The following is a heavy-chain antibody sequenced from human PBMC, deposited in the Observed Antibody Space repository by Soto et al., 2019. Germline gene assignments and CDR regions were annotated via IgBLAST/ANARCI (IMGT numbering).Heavy chain of an antibody. V-gene: IGHV2-5*01. CDR3: AHKRKEPKTVTTWPYYFDY. CDR1: GFSLSTSGVG. J-gene: IGHJ4*02. D-gene: IGHD4-17*01. Sequence: SGPTLVKPTQTLTLTCTFSGFSLSTSGVGVGWIRQPPGKALEWLALIYWNDDKRYSPSLKSRLTITKDTSKNQVVLTMTNMDPVDTATYYCAHKRKEPKTVTTWPYYFDYWGQGTLVTVSS. CDR2: IYWNDDK.